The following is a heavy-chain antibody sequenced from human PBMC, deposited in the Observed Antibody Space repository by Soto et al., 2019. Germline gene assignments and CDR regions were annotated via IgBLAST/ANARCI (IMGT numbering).Heavy chain of an antibody. CDR1: GGTFSSYT. J-gene: IGHJ4*02. V-gene: IGHV1-69*08. D-gene: IGHD4-17*01. CDR3: ARDDGDYVFDY. CDR2: IIPILGIA. Sequence: QVQLVQSGAEVKKPGSSVKVSCKASGGTFSSYTISWVRQAPGQGLEWMGRIIPILGIANYAQKFQGRVTITADKSTSTAYMELSSLRSEDTAVYYCARDDGDYVFDYLGQGTLVTVSS.